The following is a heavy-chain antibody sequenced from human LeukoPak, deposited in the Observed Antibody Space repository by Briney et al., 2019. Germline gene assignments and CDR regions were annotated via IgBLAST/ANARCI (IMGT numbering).Heavy chain of an antibody. Sequence: SETLSLTCAVSGGSIGSSNWWSWVRQPPGKGLEWIGEIYHSGSTNYNPSLKSRVTISVDKSKNQFSLKLSSVTAADTAVYYCARDCGYDSSGYCDYYYYGMDVWGQGTTVTVSS. CDR1: GGSIGSSNW. CDR2: IYHSGST. D-gene: IGHD3-22*01. CDR3: ARDCGYDSSGYCDYYYYGMDV. V-gene: IGHV4-4*02. J-gene: IGHJ6*02.